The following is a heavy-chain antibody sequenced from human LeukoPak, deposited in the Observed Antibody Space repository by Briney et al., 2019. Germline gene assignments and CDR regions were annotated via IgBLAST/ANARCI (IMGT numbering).Heavy chain of an antibody. J-gene: IGHJ4*02. CDR1: GGSISSYY. D-gene: IGHD5-18*01. V-gene: IGHV4-59*08. CDR2: IYYSGST. Sequence: SSETLSLTCTVSGGSISSYYWSWIRQPPGKGLEWIGYIYYSGSTNYNPSLKSRVTISVDTSKNQFSLKLSSVTAADTAVYYCARSEDTAIRFDYWGQGTLVTVPS. CDR3: ARSEDTAIRFDY.